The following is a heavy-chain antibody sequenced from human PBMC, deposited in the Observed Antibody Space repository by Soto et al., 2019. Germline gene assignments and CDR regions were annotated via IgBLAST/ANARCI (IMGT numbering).Heavy chain of an antibody. CDR3: AREVTEAVAGTYFDY. D-gene: IGHD6-19*01. Sequence: LSQTLSLTCAISGDSVSSNSAAWNWIRHSPSRGLEWLGRTYYRSKWYNDYAVSVKSRITINPDTSKNQFSLQLNSVTPEDTAVYYCAREVTEAVAGTYFDYWGQGTLVTVSS. J-gene: IGHJ4*02. CDR2: TYYRSKWYN. V-gene: IGHV6-1*01. CDR1: GDSVSSNSAA.